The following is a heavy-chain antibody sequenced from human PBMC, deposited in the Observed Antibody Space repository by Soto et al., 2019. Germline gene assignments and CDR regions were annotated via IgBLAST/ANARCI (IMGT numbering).Heavy chain of an antibody. CDR1: GFTFSTYV. J-gene: IGHJ1*01. V-gene: IGHV3-30-3*01. Sequence: QVHLVESGGGMVQPGRSLRLSCAASGFTFSTYVMHWVRQAPCNGLDWVASISKDGISQHYPESVKGRFTISRDNPKNTLSVQMNTLRPADTAVYDCAPEDHSSGHAGTFQHWGPCTLVTVSS. CDR2: ISKDGISQ. D-gene: IGHD3-22*01. CDR3: APEDHSSGHAGTFQH.